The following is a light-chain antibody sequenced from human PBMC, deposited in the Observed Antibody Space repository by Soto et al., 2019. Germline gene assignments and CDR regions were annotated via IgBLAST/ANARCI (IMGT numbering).Light chain of an antibody. CDR2: AAS. J-gene: IGKJ2*01. CDR3: QQSFSSPRT. V-gene: IGKV1-39*01. Sequence: DIPMTQSPSSLSASVGDRVTITCRASQNIRNYLNWYQQKPGQAPKLLIYAASTLQSGVPLRFSGSGSGTDFTLIISSLQPEDFASYYCQQSFSSPRTFGQGTKLEIK. CDR1: QNIRNY.